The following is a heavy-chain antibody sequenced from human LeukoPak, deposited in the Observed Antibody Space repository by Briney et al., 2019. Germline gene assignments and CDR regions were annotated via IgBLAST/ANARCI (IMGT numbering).Heavy chain of an antibody. CDR1: GFTFSSYS. J-gene: IGHJ3*02. CDR3: ARLSRVAEGAFDI. CDR2: ISSSSSYI. D-gene: IGHD6-19*01. Sequence: PGGSLRLSCAASGFTFSSYSMNWVRQAPGKGLEWVSSISSSSSYIYYADSVKGRFTISRDNAKNSLYLQMNSLRAEDTAVYYCARLSRVAEGAFDIWGQGTMVTVSS. V-gene: IGHV3-21*04.